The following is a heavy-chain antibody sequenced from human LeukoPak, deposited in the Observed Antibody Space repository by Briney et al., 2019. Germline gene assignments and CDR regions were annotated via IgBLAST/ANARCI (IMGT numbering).Heavy chain of an antibody. Sequence: SGGSLRLSCAASGFTFDDYGMSWVRHAPGKGLEWVSGINWNGGSTGYADSVKGRFTISRDNAKNSLYLQMNSLRAEDTALYYCARGLSSGYRTSKFDYWGQGTLVTVSS. D-gene: IGHD6-19*01. V-gene: IGHV3-20*04. J-gene: IGHJ4*02. CDR3: ARGLSSGYRTSKFDY. CDR1: GFTFDDYG. CDR2: INWNGGST.